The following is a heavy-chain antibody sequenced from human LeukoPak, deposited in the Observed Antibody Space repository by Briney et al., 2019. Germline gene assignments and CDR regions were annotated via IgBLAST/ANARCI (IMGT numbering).Heavy chain of an antibody. CDR1: GFTVSSNY. J-gene: IGHJ4*02. CDR3: AAAYCGGDCYWGSDY. Sequence: GGSLRLSCAASGFTVSSNYMSWVRQAPGKGLEWVSVIYSGGSTYYADSVKGRFTISRDNSKNTLYLQMNSLRAEDTAVYYCAAAYCGGDCYWGSDYRGQGTLVTVSS. V-gene: IGHV3-53*01. D-gene: IGHD2-21*01. CDR2: IYSGGST.